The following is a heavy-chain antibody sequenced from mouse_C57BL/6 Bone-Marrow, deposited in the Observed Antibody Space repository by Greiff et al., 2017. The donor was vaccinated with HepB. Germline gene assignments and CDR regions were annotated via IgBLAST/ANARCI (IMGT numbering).Heavy chain of an antibody. CDR3: TREELLLRVFAC. V-gene: IGHV1-64*01. J-gene: IGHJ3*01. CDR1: GYTFTSHW. CDR2: IHPNSGST. D-gene: IGHD1-1*01. Sequence: VQLQQPGAELVKPGAPVKLSCKASGYTFTSHWMHWVKQRPGQGLEWIGMIHPNSGSTNYNEKFKSKATLTVDKSSSTAYMQLSSLTSEDSAVYYCTREELLLRVFACWGQGTLVTVSA.